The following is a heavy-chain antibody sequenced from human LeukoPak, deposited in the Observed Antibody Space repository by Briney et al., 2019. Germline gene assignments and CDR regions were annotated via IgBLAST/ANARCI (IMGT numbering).Heavy chain of an antibody. CDR3: ARQTGSGLFILP. V-gene: IGHV4-59*05. CDR2: IYHSGNT. D-gene: IGHD3/OR15-3a*01. CDR1: GGSISSYY. Sequence: SETLSLTCTVSGGSISSYYWSWIRQPAGKGLEWIGSIYHSGNTYYNASLKSQVSISIDTSKNQFSLRLTSVTAADTAVYYCARQTGSGLFILPGGQGTLVTVSS. J-gene: IGHJ4*02.